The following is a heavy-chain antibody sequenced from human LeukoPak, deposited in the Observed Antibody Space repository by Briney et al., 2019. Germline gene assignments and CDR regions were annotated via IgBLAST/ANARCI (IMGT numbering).Heavy chain of an antibody. J-gene: IGHJ3*02. CDR3: ARDIVGASRGAFDI. CDR2: INSDGTTT. CDR1: GFTFTAYW. V-gene: IGHV3-74*01. Sequence: GGSLRLSCAASGFTFTAYWMHWVRQAPGKGLVWVSRINSDGTTTNYADSVKGRFTISRDNAKNSLYLQMNSLRAEDTALYYCARDIVGASRGAFDIWGQGTMVTVSS. D-gene: IGHD1-26*01.